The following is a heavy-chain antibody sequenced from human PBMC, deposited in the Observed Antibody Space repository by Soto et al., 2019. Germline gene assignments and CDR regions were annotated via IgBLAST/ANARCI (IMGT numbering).Heavy chain of an antibody. Sequence: EVQLLDSGGGLVQPGGSLRLSCAASGFTFNNYAMNWVRQAPGKGLDWVATISGTGGSTYYADSVKGRFTISRDNSKNTLYLQMNSLRVENTTVYYCTKDRLGGNFDYWGQGTQVTVSS. V-gene: IGHV3-23*01. CDR3: TKDRLGGNFDY. CDR2: ISGTGGST. J-gene: IGHJ4*02. CDR1: GFTFNNYA.